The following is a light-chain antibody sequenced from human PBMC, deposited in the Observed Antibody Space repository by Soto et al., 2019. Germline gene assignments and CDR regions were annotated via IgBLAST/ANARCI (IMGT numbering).Light chain of an antibody. CDR1: QTTSGY. V-gene: IGKV1-39*01. J-gene: IGKJ1*01. CDR3: QQTYSIPWT. CDR2: AAS. Sequence: DIQMTQSPSSLSASVGDRVTITCRASQTTSGYLNWYQQKPGKAPNLLIYAASSLQSGVPSRFSGSGSGTDFTLTISSLHPEDFATYYCQQTYSIPWTFGQGTKVEI.